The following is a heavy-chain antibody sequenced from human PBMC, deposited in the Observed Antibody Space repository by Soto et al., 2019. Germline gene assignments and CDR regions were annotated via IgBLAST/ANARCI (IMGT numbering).Heavy chain of an antibody. CDR2: IYYSGST. D-gene: IGHD3-22*01. V-gene: IGHV4-31*03. Sequence: QVQLQESGPGLVKPSQTPSLTCTVSGGSIGSGSYYWSWIRQHPGKGLEWIGYIYYSGSTYYNPSLKSRVTISIDTSTNQFSLKLSSVTAADTAVYYCARAGYDRDGGGYYYFDYWGQGTLVTVSS. CDR3: ARAGYDRDGGGYYYFDY. CDR1: GGSIGSGSYY. J-gene: IGHJ4*02.